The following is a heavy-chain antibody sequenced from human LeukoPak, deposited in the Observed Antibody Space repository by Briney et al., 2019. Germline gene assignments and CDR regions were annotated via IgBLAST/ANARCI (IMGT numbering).Heavy chain of an antibody. J-gene: IGHJ1*01. D-gene: IGHD2/OR15-2a*01. CDR3: GSLHNRAL. CDR1: GCTFSNFA. Sequence: GGSLRLSCAASGCTFSNFAIHWVRQAPGKGLEFVSGIRSTGDSTYYANSAKGRFTISRDNSKNTLYLQMTSLRAEDTAIYYCGSLHNRALWGQGTLVTVSS. CDR2: IRSTGDST. V-gene: IGHV3-64*01.